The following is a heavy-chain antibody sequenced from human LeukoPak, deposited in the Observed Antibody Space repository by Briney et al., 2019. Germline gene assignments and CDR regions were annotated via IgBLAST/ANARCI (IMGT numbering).Heavy chain of an antibody. CDR3: ARDQSGYEDY. D-gene: IGHD3-3*01. Sequence: ASVKVSCKASGYTFTGYYMHRVRQAPGQGLEWMGWINPNSGGTNYAQRFQGRVAMTRDTSITTAYMELSRLGSDDTAVYYCARDQSGYEDYWGQGTLVTVSS. V-gene: IGHV1-2*02. J-gene: IGHJ4*02. CDR2: INPNSGGT. CDR1: GYTFTGYY.